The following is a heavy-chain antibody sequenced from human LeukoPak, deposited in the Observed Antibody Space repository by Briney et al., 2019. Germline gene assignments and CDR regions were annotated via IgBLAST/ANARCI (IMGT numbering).Heavy chain of an antibody. CDR1: GGSFSGYY. J-gene: IGHJ4*02. Sequence: SETLSLTCAVYGGSFSGYYWSWIRQPPGKGLEWIGEINHSGSTNYNPSLKSRVIISVDTSKNQFSLNLSSVTVADTAVYYCARGPRDSTTWYANYWGQGTLVTVSS. D-gene: IGHD6-13*01. V-gene: IGHV4-34*01. CDR3: ARGPRDSTTWYANY. CDR2: INHSGST.